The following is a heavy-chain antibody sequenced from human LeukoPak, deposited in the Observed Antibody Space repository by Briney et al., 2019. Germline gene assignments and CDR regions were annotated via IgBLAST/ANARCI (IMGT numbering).Heavy chain of an antibody. CDR1: GGSFSGYC. J-gene: IGHJ6*03. CDR3: ARRSYFYYYYYYMDV. Sequence: SETLSLTCAVYGGSFSGYCWSWIRQPPGKGLDWIGEINHSGSTNYNPSLKSRVTISVDTSKNQFSLKLSSVTAADTAVYYCARRSYFYYYYYYMDVWGKGTTVTVSS. V-gene: IGHV4-34*01. D-gene: IGHD1-26*01. CDR2: INHSGST.